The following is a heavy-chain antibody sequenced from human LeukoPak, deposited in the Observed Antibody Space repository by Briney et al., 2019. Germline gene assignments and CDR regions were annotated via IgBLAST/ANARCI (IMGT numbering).Heavy chain of an antibody. CDR2: INTNTGNP. V-gene: IGHV7-4-1*02. Sequence: VASVKVSCKASGYTFTSYAMNWVRQAPGQGLEWMGWINTNTGNPTYAQGFTGRFVFSLDTSVSTAYLQISSLKAEDTAVYYCARDRVLLWFGESYYFDYWGQGTPVTVSS. D-gene: IGHD3-10*01. CDR1: GYTFTSYA. CDR3: ARDRVLLWFGESYYFDY. J-gene: IGHJ4*02.